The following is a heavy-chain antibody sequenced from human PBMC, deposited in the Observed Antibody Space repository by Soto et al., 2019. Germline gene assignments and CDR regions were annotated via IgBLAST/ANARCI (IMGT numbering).Heavy chain of an antibody. J-gene: IGHJ6*02. CDR3: AIIGFWSGYYTAPLFYGMDV. CDR2: INPSGGST. CDR1: GYTFTSYY. D-gene: IGHD3-3*01. Sequence: ASVKVSCKASGYTFTSYYMHWVRQAPGQGLEWMGIINPSGGSTSYAQKFQGRVTMTGDTSTSTVYMELSSLRSEDTAVYYCAIIGFWSGYYTAPLFYGMDVWGQGTTVTVS. V-gene: IGHV1-46*01.